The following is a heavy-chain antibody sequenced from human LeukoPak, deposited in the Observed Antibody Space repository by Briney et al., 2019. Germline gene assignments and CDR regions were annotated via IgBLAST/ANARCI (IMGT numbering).Heavy chain of an antibody. J-gene: IGHJ4*02. CDR2: IWYDGSNK. Sequence: GGSLRLSCAASGFTFSSYGMHWVRQAPGKGLEWVAVIWYDGSNKYYADSVKGRFTISRDNSKSTPYLQMNSLRAEDTAVYYCARDTSGSYSAGYHYGPIDYWGQGTLVTVSS. V-gene: IGHV3-33*01. CDR1: GFTFSSYG. D-gene: IGHD1-26*01. CDR3: ARDTSGSYSAGYHYGPIDY.